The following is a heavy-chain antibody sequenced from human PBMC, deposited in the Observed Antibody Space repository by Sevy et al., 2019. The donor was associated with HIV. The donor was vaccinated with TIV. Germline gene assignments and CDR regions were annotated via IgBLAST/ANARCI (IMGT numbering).Heavy chain of an antibody. J-gene: IGHJ4*02. CDR1: GFTFSNYW. CDR2: IKKDGSEK. V-gene: IGHV3-7*01. D-gene: IGHD5-12*01. CDR3: ARDGGYGLTAPFDY. Sequence: GGSLRLSCAASGFTFSNYWMSWVRQAPGKGLEWVANIKKDGSEKYYVDSVKGRFTISRDNAKNSLYLQMNSLRAEDTAVYYCARDGGYGLTAPFDYWGQGTLVTVSS.